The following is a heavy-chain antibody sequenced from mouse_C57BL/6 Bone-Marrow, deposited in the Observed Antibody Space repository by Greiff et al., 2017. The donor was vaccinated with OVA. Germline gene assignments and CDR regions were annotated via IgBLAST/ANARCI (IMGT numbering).Heavy chain of an antibody. CDR2: IDPETGGT. CDR1: GYTFTDYE. Sequence: QVQLQQSGAELVRPGASVTLSCKASGYTFTDYEMHWVKQTPVHGLEWIGAIDPETGGTAYNQKFKGKAILTADESSSTAYMELRSLTSEDSAVYYCSRDYAMDYWGQGTSVTVSS. V-gene: IGHV1-15*01. CDR3: SRDYAMDY. J-gene: IGHJ4*01.